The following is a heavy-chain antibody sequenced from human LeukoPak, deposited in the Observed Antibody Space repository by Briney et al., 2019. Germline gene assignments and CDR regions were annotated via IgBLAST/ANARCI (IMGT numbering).Heavy chain of an antibody. Sequence: SETLSLTCTVSGDSISSYYWSWIRQPPGKGLEWIGYIYYSGSTNYNPSLKSRVTISVDTSKNQFSLKLSSVTAADTAVYYCARAASMVRGGDAFDIWGQGTMVTVSS. J-gene: IGHJ3*02. CDR3: ARAASMVRGGDAFDI. D-gene: IGHD3-10*01. V-gene: IGHV4-59*01. CDR1: GDSISSYY. CDR2: IYYSGST.